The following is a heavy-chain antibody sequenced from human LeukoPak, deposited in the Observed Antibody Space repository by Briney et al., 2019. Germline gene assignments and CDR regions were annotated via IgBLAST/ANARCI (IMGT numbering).Heavy chain of an antibody. CDR3: AKERTGPIGDYSPSDY. CDR2: ISYEGSAK. Sequence: GGSLRLSCAASGFTFSNFGMHWVRQAPGKGLEWVAVISYEGSAKKYAESVKGRFTISRDNSKNTVYLQMDSLRAEDTAVYYCAKERTGPIGDYSPSDYWGQGTLVTVSS. D-gene: IGHD4-17*01. CDR1: GFTFSNFG. J-gene: IGHJ4*02. V-gene: IGHV3-30*18.